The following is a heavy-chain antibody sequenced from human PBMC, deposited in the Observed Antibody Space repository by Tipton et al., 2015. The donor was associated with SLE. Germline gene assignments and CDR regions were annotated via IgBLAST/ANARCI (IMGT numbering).Heavy chain of an antibody. V-gene: IGHV4-61*02. CDR2: IYTSGST. CDR3: AAAGIAAAGLHYFDY. D-gene: IGHD6-13*01. CDR1: GGSISSGSYY. J-gene: IGHJ4*02. Sequence: LRLSCTVSGGSISSGSYYWSWIRQPAGKGLEWIGRIYTSGSTNYNPSLKSRVTISVDTPKNQFSLKLSSVTAADTAVYYCAAAGIAAAGLHYFDYWGQGTLVTVSS.